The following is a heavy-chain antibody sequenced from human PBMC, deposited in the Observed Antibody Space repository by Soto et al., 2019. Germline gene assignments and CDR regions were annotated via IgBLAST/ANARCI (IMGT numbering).Heavy chain of an antibody. CDR3: ARGTPYTIFHAFDI. V-gene: IGHV6-1*01. CDR2: TYYRSKWYN. Sequence: SQTLSLTCAISGDSVSSDSAAWNWIRQSPSRGLEWLGRTYYRSKWYNDYAVSVKRRIPITPDTAKNKFSLQLKSVPPADTAVYYCARGTPYTIFHAFDIYGQRTMVTASS. J-gene: IGHJ3*02. CDR1: GDSVSSDSAA. D-gene: IGHD3-3*01.